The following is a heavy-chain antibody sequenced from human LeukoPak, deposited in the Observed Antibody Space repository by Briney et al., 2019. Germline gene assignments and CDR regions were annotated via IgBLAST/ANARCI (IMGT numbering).Heavy chain of an antibody. J-gene: IGHJ4*02. V-gene: IGHV5-51*01. CDR3: AIGGDSTTSCYRCFVY. Sequence: GESLKISCKGSGYSFKNYWIGWVRQMPGKGLEWMEIIYPDDSDTRYSPSFQGQVTVSADKSVSTAYLQWSSLKASDTAMYYCAIGGDSTTSCYRCFVYWGQGTLVTVSS. D-gene: IGHD2-2*01. CDR1: GYSFKNYW. CDR2: IYPDDSDT.